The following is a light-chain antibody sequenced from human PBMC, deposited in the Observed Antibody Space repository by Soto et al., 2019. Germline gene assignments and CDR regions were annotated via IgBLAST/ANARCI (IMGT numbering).Light chain of an antibody. J-gene: IGLJ3*02. CDR1: SSDVGGYNY. Sequence: QSALTQPASVSGSPGQSITISCTGTSSDVGGYNYVSWYQQHPGKAPKLMIYEVSNRPSGVSNRFSGSKSGNMASLTISGLQAEDAADYYCSSYTSSSTPWVFGGGTKLPVL. CDR2: EVS. CDR3: SSYTSSSTPWV. V-gene: IGLV2-14*01.